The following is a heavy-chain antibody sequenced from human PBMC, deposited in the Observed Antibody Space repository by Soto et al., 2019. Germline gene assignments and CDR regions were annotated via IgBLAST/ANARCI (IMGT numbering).Heavy chain of an antibody. CDR2: IGTTSSYI. V-gene: IGHV3-21*01. CDR3: ARVMCGDCSTYYYYSMDV. CDR1: GFTFGTYT. J-gene: IGHJ6*02. D-gene: IGHD2-21*02. Sequence: EVQLVESGGGLVKPGGSLRLSCAASGFTFGTYTMNWVRQAPGKGLEWVSSIGTTSSYIYYADSVRGRFTISRDNARDSLYLQMGSLRAEDTAVYYCARVMCGDCSTYYYYSMDVWGQGTTVTVSS.